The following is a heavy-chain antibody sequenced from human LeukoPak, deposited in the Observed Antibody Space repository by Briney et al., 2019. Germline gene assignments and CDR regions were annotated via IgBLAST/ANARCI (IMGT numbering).Heavy chain of an antibody. CDR2: INPYSGDT. V-gene: IGHV1-2*06. CDR1: GYTFTGYH. D-gene: IGHD6-13*01. Sequence: ASVKVSCKASGYTFTGYHIHWVRQAPGQGLEWMGRINPYSGDTNFAQKFQGRVTMTRDTSITTAYMDLSSLTPDDTAVYFCARDQGSLTRSWYTGYWGQGTQVTVSA. CDR3: ARDQGSLTRSWYTGY. J-gene: IGHJ4*02.